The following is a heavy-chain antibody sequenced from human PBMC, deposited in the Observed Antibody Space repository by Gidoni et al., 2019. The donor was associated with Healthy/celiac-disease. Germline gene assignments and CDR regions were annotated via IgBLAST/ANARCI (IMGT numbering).Heavy chain of an antibody. CDR3: AREVAVAGTSGDY. J-gene: IGHJ4*02. Sequence: EVQLVESGGGLVQPGGSLRLSCAASGFPVISYSMNWVRQAPGTGLEWVSYISSSSSTIYYAASVKGRFNISRDNAKNSLYLQMNSLRAEDTAVYYCAREVAVAGTSGDYWGQGTLVTVSS. CDR2: ISSSSSTI. V-gene: IGHV3-48*01. CDR1: GFPVISYS. D-gene: IGHD6-19*01.